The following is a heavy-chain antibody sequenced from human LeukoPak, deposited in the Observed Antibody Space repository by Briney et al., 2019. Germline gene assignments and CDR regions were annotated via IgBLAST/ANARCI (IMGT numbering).Heavy chain of an antibody. Sequence: ASVNVSCKASGYTFTSYGISWVRQAPGQGLEWMGWISAYNGNTNYAQKLQGRVTMTTDTSTSTAYMELRSLRSDDTAVYYCARDNYGDYVGQWFDPWGQGTLATVSS. J-gene: IGHJ5*02. CDR1: GYTFTSYG. CDR3: ARDNYGDYVGQWFDP. D-gene: IGHD4-17*01. CDR2: ISAYNGNT. V-gene: IGHV1-18*01.